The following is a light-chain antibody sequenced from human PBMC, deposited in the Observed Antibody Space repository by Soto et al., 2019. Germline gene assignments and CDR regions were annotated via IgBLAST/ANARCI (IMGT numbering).Light chain of an antibody. V-gene: IGLV2-8*01. Sequence: LTQSPSAPGAPGQSGTISCTGTSSDVGAYDYVSLYQQHPGKAPKLMIYEINKRPSGVPDRFSGSKSGNTDSLTVSGLQAEDEVDYYCSSFAGSNNFPYVFGTGTKVTVL. CDR3: SSFAGSNNFPYV. CDR2: EIN. J-gene: IGLJ1*01. CDR1: SSDVGAYDY.